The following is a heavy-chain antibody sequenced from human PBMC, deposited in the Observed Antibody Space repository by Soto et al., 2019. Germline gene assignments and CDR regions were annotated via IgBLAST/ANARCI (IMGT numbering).Heavy chain of an antibody. CDR2: ISGSGGST. J-gene: IGHJ6*02. CDR1: GFTFSNYA. CDR3: VKDRISSYYYYYGMDV. Sequence: QPGGSLRLSCAASGFTFSNYAMTWVRQAPGKGLEWVSGISGSGGSTYYADSVKGRLTISRDNSKNTLYLQMSSLSAEDTAIYYCVKDRISSYYYYYGMDVWGQGTTVTVSS. V-gene: IGHV3-23*01.